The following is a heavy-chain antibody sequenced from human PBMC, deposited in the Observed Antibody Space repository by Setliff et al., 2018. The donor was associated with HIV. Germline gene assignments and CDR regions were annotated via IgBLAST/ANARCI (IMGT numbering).Heavy chain of an antibody. CDR2: VIQSGAT. J-gene: IGHJ4*01. CDR3: ARTRVKYYDILTPAYYIDY. D-gene: IGHD3-9*01. Sequence: PSETLSLTCAVYGASFNAYFWTWIRQPPGKGLEWIGEVIQSGATNYNPSLKSRLTMSVDTSKNQFSLKLTSVTAADTAVYYCARTRVKYYDILTPAYYIDYWGHGTLVTVSS. V-gene: IGHV4-34*12. CDR1: GASFNAYF.